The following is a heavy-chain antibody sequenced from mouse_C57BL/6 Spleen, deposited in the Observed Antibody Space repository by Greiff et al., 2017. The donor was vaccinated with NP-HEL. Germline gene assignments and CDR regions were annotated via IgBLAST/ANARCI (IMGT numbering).Heavy chain of an antibody. CDR1: GYSFTSYC. V-gene: IGHV1-55*01. J-gene: IGHJ3*01. CDR3: ARRGYYGSNSFAY. D-gene: IGHD1-1*01. CDR2: FYTGSGST. Sequence: QVQLLQPGAELVKPGASVKMSCKASGYSFTSYCISWVNQRPGQGLEGGGDFYTGSGSTNYNEKFKSQATLTVDTSSSTAYMKLSCLTSEDSAVYYCARRGYYGSNSFAYWGQGTLVTVSA.